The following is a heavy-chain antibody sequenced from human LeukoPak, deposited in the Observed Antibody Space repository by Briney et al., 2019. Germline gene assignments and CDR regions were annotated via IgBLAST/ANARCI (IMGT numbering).Heavy chain of an antibody. CDR3: AREPLEYSSSSDAFDI. Sequence: ASVKVSCKASGYTFTSYDINWVRQATGQGLEWMGWINPNSGGTNYAQKFQGRVTMTRDTSISTAYMELSRLRSDDTAVYYCAREPLEYSSSSDAFDIWGQGTMVTVSS. J-gene: IGHJ3*02. D-gene: IGHD6-6*01. V-gene: IGHV1-2*02. CDR1: GYTFTSYD. CDR2: INPNSGGT.